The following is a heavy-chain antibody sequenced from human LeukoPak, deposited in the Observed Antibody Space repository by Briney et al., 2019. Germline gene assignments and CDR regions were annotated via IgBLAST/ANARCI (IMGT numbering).Heavy chain of an antibody. D-gene: IGHD6-13*01. V-gene: IGHV1-46*01. CDR2: INPSGGST. CDR1: GYTFTSYY. CDR3: ARGGIFAWYSSSWYGFDY. J-gene: IGHJ4*02. Sequence: ASVKVSCKASGYTFTSYYMHWVRQAPGQGLEWMGIINPSGGSTSYAQKFQGRVTMTRDTSTSTVYMELSSLRSEDTAVYYCARGGIFAWYSSSWYGFDYWGQGTLVTVSS.